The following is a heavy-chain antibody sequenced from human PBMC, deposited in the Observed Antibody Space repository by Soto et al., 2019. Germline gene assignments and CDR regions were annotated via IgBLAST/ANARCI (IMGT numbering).Heavy chain of an antibody. CDR1: GFTFSSYW. D-gene: IGHD3-3*01. CDR2: INSDGSST. V-gene: IGHV3-74*01. CDR3: ARGSEFLERSFLTLYAFDI. Sequence: PGGSLRLSCAASGFTFSSYWMHWVRQAPGKVLVWVSRINSDGSSTSYADSVKGRFTISRDNTKNTLYLQMNSLRDEGTAVYYCARGSEFLERSFLTLYAFDIWGQGTMVTVSS. J-gene: IGHJ3*02.